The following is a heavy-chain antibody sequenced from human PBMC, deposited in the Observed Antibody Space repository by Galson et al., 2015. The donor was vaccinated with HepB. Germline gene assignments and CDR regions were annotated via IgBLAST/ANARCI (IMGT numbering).Heavy chain of an antibody. CDR2: ILNSGNT. V-gene: IGHV4-31*03. Sequence: TLSLTCTVSGGSVTTDGYFWSWIRQHPGKGLEWIGHILNSGNTYYTPSLESRVTISVDTSKNQFSLNLSSVTAEDTAVYYCARDKARARYNWNDDNWFDPWGQGTLVTVSS. CDR1: GGSVTTDGYF. J-gene: IGHJ5*02. D-gene: IGHD1-1*01. CDR3: ARDKARARYNWNDDNWFDP.